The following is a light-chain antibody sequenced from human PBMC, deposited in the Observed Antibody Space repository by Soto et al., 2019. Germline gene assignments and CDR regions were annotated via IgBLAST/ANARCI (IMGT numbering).Light chain of an antibody. Sequence: QSALTQPRSVSGSPGQSVTISCTGTSSDVGGYNYVSWYHQHPGKAPKLMIYDVSKRPSGVPDRFSGSKSGNTASLTISGLQAEDEADYYCCSYAGSYTPVVFGGGTKLTVL. CDR1: SSDVGGYNY. CDR3: CSYAGSYTPVV. J-gene: IGLJ2*01. V-gene: IGLV2-11*01. CDR2: DVS.